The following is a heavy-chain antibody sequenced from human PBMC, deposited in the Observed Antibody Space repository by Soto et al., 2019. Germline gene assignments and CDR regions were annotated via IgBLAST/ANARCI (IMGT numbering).Heavy chain of an antibody. CDR2: ILPMLDIT. V-gene: IGHV1-69*02. Sequence: QVQLVQSGAEVKKPGSSVQVSCTASGGTFSTYTIIWVRQAPGQGLEWMGRILPMLDITNSAQRFQGRVTITADKSTSTAYLELSSLRSEDTAVYYCTLGSWSAETFDIWGRGTMVTVSS. CDR1: GGTFSTYT. J-gene: IGHJ3*02. CDR3: TLGSWSAETFDI. D-gene: IGHD6-13*01.